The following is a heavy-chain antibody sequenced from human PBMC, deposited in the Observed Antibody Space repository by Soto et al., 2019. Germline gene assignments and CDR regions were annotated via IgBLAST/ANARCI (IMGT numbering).Heavy chain of an antibody. J-gene: IGHJ4*02. V-gene: IGHV4-31*03. Sequence: PSETLSLTCTVSGGSISSGGYYWSWVRQFPGKGLEWIGYIYYGGTTHYNPSLKSRISMSIDTSKNQFSLRLNSVTAADTAVYYCARDVTTKDFFDYWGQGSPVTVSS. CDR3: ARDVTTKDFFDY. D-gene: IGHD1-1*01. CDR1: GGSISSGGYY. CDR2: IYYGGTT.